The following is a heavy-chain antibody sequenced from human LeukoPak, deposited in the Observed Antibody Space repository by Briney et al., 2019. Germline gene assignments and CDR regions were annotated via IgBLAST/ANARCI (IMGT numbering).Heavy chain of an antibody. CDR2: ISGSGGST. V-gene: IGHV3-23*01. D-gene: IGHD6-13*01. CDR1: GFTFSSYA. J-gene: IGHJ6*03. CDR3: AKLPGIAAAGSATYYYYYYMDV. Sequence: GGSLRLSCAASGFTFSSYAMSWVRQAPGKGLEWVSAISGSGGSTYYADSVKGRFTISRDNSKNTLYLQMNSLRAEDTAVYYCAKLPGIAAAGSATYYYYYYMDVWGKGTTVTVSS.